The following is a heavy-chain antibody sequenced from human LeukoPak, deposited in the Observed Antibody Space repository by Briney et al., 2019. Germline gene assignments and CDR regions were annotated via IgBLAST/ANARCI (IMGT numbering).Heavy chain of an antibody. CDR2: ISSSSSYI. CDR3: ARGNELGEDNWFDP. D-gene: IGHD3-16*01. Sequence: GGSLRLSCAASGFTFSSYSMNWVRQAPGKGVEWVSSISSSSSYIYYADSVKGRFTISRDNAKNSLYLQMNSLRAEDTAVYYCARGNELGEDNWFDPWGQGTLVTVSS. J-gene: IGHJ5*02. CDR1: GFTFSSYS. V-gene: IGHV3-21*01.